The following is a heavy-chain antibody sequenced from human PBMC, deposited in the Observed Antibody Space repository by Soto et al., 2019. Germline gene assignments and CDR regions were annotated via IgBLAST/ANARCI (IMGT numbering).Heavy chain of an antibody. CDR2: IVGSGDRT. D-gene: IGHD3-22*01. Sequence: GGSLRLSCAASGFTFSNYGMSWVRQVPGKGLEWVSTIVGSGDRTFYADSVKGRFTISRDNSKTTLYLQMNTLRAEDTAVYYCAKRGHVVGITTQSLYYFDCWGQGTLVTVSS. V-gene: IGHV3-23*01. J-gene: IGHJ4*02. CDR3: AKRGHVVGITTQSLYYFDC. CDR1: GFTFSNYG.